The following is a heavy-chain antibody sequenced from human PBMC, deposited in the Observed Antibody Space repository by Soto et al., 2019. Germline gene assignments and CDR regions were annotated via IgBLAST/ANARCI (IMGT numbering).Heavy chain of an antibody. CDR2: INPNSGGT. CDR1: GYTFTGYY. V-gene: IGHV1-2*04. J-gene: IGHJ6*02. CDR3: ASSSSNYGGNSGNRHGYYYYGMDV. D-gene: IGHD4-17*01. Sequence: ASVKVSCKASGYTFTGYYMHWVRQAPGQGLEWMGWINPNSGGTNYARKFQGWVTMTRDTSISTAYMELSRLRSDDTAVYYCASSSSNYGGNSGNRHGYYYYGMDVWGQGTKVTVSS.